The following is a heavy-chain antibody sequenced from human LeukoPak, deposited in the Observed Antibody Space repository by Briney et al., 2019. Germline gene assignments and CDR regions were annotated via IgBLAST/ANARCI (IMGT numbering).Heavy chain of an antibody. CDR3: ARDPQVPENYYYYMDV. CDR1: GFTFSNYS. J-gene: IGHJ6*03. V-gene: IGHV3-48*01. Sequence: PGGSLRLSCEASGFTFSNYSMNWVRQAPGKGLEWVSYIRSSSSTIYYADSVKGRFTISRDNAKNSLYLQMNSLRPEDTAVYYCARDPQVPENYYYYMDVWGKGTTVTVSS. D-gene: IGHD1-14*01. CDR2: IRSSSSTI.